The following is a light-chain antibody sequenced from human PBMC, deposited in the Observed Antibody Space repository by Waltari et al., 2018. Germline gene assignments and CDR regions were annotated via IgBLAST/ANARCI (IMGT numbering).Light chain of an antibody. CDR2: DSS. CDR1: QSIGYN. Sequence: EIMMTQYPATLSVSPGDRATLSCRASQSIGYNLAWYQQKPGQVPRHLIYDSSTRATGISDKVSGSGSGTEFTLTISSLQSEDFAVYYCQQYSEWPPYNFGQGTKVEIK. CDR3: QQYSEWPPYN. V-gene: IGKV3-15*01. J-gene: IGKJ2*01.